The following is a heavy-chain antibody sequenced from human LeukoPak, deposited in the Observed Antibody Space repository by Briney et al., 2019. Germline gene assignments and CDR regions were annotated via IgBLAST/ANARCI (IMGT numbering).Heavy chain of an antibody. D-gene: IGHD3-22*01. J-gene: IGHJ4*02. CDR2: ISYDGSNK. CDR1: GFTFSSYA. CDR3: ARAPAGLHYYDSSGYYEAFDY. Sequence: TGGSLRLSCAASGFTFSSYAMRWVRQAPGKGLEWVAVISYDGSNKYYADSVKGRFTISRDNSKNTLYLQMNSLRAEDTAVYYCARAPAGLHYYDSSGYYEAFDYWGQGTLVTVSS. V-gene: IGHV3-30*04.